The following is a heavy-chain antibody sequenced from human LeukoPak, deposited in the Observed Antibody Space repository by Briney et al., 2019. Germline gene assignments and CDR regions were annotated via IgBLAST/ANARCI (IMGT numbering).Heavy chain of an antibody. CDR3: ARGDYYDSSGYDY. J-gene: IGHJ4*02. V-gene: IGHV4-39*07. CDR2: IYYSGST. CDR1: GGSISSNSYY. Sequence: PSETLSLTCAVSGGSISSNSYYWGWIRQPPGKGLEWIGSIYYSGSTYYNPSLKSRVTISVDTSKNQFSLKLSSVTAADTAVYYCARGDYYDSSGYDYWGQGTLVTVSS. D-gene: IGHD3-22*01.